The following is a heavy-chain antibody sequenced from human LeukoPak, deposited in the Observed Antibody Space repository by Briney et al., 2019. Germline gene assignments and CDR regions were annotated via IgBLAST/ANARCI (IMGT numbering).Heavy chain of an antibody. Sequence: SETLSLTCAVYGGSFSGYYWSWIRQPPGKGLEWIGEINHSGSTNYNPALKSRVTISVDTSKNQFSLMLSSVTAADTAVYYCARERGAAAAGPYYFDYWGQGTLVTVSS. D-gene: IGHD6-13*01. CDR2: INHSGST. V-gene: IGHV4-34*01. CDR3: ARERGAAAAGPYYFDY. J-gene: IGHJ4*02. CDR1: GGSFSGYY.